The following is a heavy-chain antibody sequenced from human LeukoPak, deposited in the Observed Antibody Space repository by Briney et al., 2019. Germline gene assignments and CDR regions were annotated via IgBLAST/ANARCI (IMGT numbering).Heavy chain of an antibody. CDR3: ARDQRTNCSGGSCYSVWFDP. CDR1: GGSLSSYY. CDR2: IYYSGST. V-gene: IGHV4-59*01. D-gene: IGHD2-15*01. J-gene: IGHJ5*02. Sequence: PSETLSLTCTVSGGSLSSYYWSWIRQPPGKGLEWIGYIYYSGSTNYNPSLKSRVTISVDTSKNQFSLKLSSVTAADTAVYYCARDQRTNCSGGSCYSVWFDPWGQGTLVTVSS.